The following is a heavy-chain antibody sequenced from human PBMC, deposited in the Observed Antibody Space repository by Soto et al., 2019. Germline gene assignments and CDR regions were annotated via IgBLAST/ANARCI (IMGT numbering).Heavy chain of an antibody. CDR1: GYIFTNYR. CDR2: VYPGDCDT. V-gene: IGHV5-51*01. Sequence: GASLTISRKGSGYIFTNYRIDCVSQMPGKGLEWMVNVYPGDCDTRYSPSFQGLVTISADKSTSTAYLQWSSLQAADTAMYYCAIRDSAGAAVADWPIDIWGQGARVTVSS. J-gene: IGHJ3*02. CDR3: AIRDSAGAAVADWPIDI. D-gene: IGHD6-19*01.